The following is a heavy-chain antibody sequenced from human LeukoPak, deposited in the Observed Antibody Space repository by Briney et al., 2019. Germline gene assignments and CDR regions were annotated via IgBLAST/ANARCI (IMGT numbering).Heavy chain of an antibody. V-gene: IGHV4-61*02. CDR3: AKDSVVVPGLVNYFDY. CDR1: GGSISTGAYY. D-gene: IGHD2-2*01. Sequence: PSQTLSLTCTVSGGSISTGAYYWTWIRQPAGKGLEWIGRVYSSGNTDYNPSLKSRVTISVDTSKNRFSLKVTSVTAEDTAIYYCAKDSVVVPGLVNYFDYWGQGTLVTVSS. J-gene: IGHJ4*02. CDR2: VYSSGNT.